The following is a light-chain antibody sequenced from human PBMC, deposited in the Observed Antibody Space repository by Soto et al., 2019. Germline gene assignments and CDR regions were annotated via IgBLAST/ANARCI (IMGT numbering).Light chain of an antibody. CDR1: QSIATY. Sequence: EIQMTQYPSSLSASIGDRFTITCLASQSIATYVNWYQQKPGKAPKLLIYAASTLQSGVTSRFSGSGSGTEFTLTINSLQPDDSATYYCQPYQSYPWTVGPGTQVEIK. J-gene: IGKJ1*01. CDR3: QPYQSYPWT. V-gene: IGKV1-39*01. CDR2: AAS.